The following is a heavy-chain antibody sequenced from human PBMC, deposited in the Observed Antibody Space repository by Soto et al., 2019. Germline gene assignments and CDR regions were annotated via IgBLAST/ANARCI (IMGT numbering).Heavy chain of an antibody. CDR3: AREASAVISLDY. D-gene: IGHD6-19*01. J-gene: IGHJ4*02. Sequence: ASVKVSCKASGYIFTAYSMHWVRQAPGQGLEWVGWFNPNSGDTIYAQKFQGRVTLTGDTSISTAYMELYSLTSDDTAVYYCAREASAVISLDYWGQGTLVTVSA. CDR1: GYIFTAYS. CDR2: FNPNSGDT. V-gene: IGHV1-2*02.